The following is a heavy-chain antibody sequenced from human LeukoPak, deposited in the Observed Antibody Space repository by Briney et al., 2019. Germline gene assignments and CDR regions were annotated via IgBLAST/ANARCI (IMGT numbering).Heavy chain of an antibody. J-gene: IGHJ4*02. CDR1: GYTFTKFG. V-gene: IGHV1-18*01. CDR3: AREPSGLLFDY. Sequence: ASVKVSCKASGYTFTKFGISWVRQAPGQDFEWMGWISPYNDNTNYAKKFQGRVTLTTDTSTDTAYMELRGLTSDDTAVYYCAREPSGLLFDYWGLGTLVTVSS. CDR2: ISPYNDNT. D-gene: IGHD6-25*01.